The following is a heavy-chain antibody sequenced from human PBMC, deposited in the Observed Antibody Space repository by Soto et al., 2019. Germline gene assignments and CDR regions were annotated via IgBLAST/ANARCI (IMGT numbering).Heavy chain of an antibody. CDR3: ARGMTTVTTLAY. D-gene: IGHD4-17*01. J-gene: IGHJ4*02. CDR1: GGSISSGGYS. V-gene: IGHV4-30-2*01. Sequence: QLQLQESGSGLVKPSQTLSLTCAVSGGSISSGGYSWSWIRQPPGKGLESIGYIYHSGSTYYNPSLNSRGTISLDRSTKQFSLKLSSVTAAETAVYYCARGMTTVTTLAYWGQGTLVTVSS. CDR2: IYHSGST.